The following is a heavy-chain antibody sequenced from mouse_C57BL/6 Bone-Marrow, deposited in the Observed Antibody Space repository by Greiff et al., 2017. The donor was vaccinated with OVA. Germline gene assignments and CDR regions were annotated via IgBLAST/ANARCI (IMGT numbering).Heavy chain of an antibody. CDR3: ASMYDSLFAY. V-gene: IGHV1-81*01. Sequence: VQLQQPGAELARPGASVKLSCKASGYTFTSYGISWVKQRTGQGLEWIGEIYPRSGNTYYNEKFKGKATLTADKSSSTAYMELRSLTSEDSAVYFCASMYDSLFAYWGKGTLVTVSA. D-gene: IGHD2-4*01. CDR2: IYPRSGNT. J-gene: IGHJ3*01. CDR1: GYTFTSYG.